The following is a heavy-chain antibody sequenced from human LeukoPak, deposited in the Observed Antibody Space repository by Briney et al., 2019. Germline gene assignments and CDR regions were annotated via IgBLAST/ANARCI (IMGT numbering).Heavy chain of an antibody. V-gene: IGHV3-23*01. D-gene: IGHD1-26*01. CDR2: ISGSGGST. J-gene: IGHJ4*02. CDR3: AKLGTSYWHYFDY. Sequence: GGSLRLSCAASGFTFSSYAMGWVRQAPGKGLEWVSAISGSGGSTYYADSVKGRFTISRDNSKNTLYLQMNSLRAEDTAVYYCAKLGTSYWHYFDYWGQGTLVTVSS. CDR1: GFTFSSYA.